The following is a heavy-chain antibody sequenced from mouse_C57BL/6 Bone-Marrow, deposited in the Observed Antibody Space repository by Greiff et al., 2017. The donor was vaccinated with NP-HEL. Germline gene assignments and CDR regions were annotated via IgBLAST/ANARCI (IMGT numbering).Heavy chain of an antibody. CDR1: GFTFSNYW. CDR3: TESHGGYCAMDY. V-gene: IGHV6-3*01. J-gene: IGHJ4*01. Sequence: EVQGVESGGGLVQPGGSMKLSCVASGFTFSNYWMNWVRQSPEKGLEWVAQIRLKSDNYATHYAESVKGRFTISRDDSKSSVYLQMNNLRAEDTGIYYCTESHGGYCAMDYWGQGTSVTVSS. CDR2: IRLKSDNYAT.